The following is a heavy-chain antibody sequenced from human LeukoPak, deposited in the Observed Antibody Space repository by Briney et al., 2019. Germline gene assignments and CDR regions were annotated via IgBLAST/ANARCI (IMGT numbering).Heavy chain of an antibody. J-gene: IGHJ4*02. CDR3: AKALYGPIDY. V-gene: IGHV3-23*01. D-gene: IGHD4-17*01. CDR1: GFTFSNYW. Sequence: GGSLRLSCAASGFTFSNYWMYWVRQAPGKGLEWASAISGSGGSTYYADSVKGRFTISRDNSKNTLYLQMNSLRAEDTAVYYCAKALYGPIDYWGQGTLVTVSS. CDR2: ISGSGGST.